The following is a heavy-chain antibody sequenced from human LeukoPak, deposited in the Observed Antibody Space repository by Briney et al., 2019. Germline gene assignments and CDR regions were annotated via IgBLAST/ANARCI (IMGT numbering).Heavy chain of an antibody. V-gene: IGHV4-59*01. CDR3: ARVPSDYYYCGMDV. CDR1: GCTISSYY. Sequence: KASETLSLTCAASGCTISSYYWSWIRQPPGKGLEWIGNINYSGSTNYNPYLKSRLTISVNTTKNQFSLKLSSVTAADTAVYYCARVPSDYYYCGMDVWGKGTTVTVSS. CDR2: INYSGST. J-gene: IGHJ6*04.